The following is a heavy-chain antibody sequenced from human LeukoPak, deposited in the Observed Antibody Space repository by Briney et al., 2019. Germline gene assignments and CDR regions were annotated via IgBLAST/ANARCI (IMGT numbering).Heavy chain of an antibody. J-gene: IGHJ6*02. CDR3: ARRNMDQEYGMDV. D-gene: IGHD1/OR15-1a*01. CDR1: GYSFSSYW. V-gene: IGHV5-51*01. Sequence: GESLKISCTGSGYSFSSYWIAWVRQTPGKGLEWMAIIYAGNSDTTYSPSFQGRVTISADRSLSNAYLQWSSLEASDTAMYYCARRNMDQEYGMDVWGQGTTVTVSS. CDR2: IYAGNSDT.